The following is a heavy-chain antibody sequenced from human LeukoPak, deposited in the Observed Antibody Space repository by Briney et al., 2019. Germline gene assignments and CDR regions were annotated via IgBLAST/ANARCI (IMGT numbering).Heavy chain of an antibody. V-gene: IGHV4-61*02. J-gene: IGHJ4*02. D-gene: IGHD3-22*01. CDR3: AKDPWGYYDSSGYSYYFDY. CDR1: GASISSGSYY. CDR2: IFASGST. Sequence: PSQTLSLTCTVSGASISSGSYYWNWIRQPAGKGLEWIGRIFASGSTNYNPSLKSRVTISLDTSKNQLSLKLSSVTAADTAVYYCAKDPWGYYDSSGYSYYFDYWGQGTLVTVSS.